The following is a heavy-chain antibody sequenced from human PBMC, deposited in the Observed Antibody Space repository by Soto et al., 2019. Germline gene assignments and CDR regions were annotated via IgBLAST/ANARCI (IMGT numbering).Heavy chain of an antibody. V-gene: IGHV1-3*01. D-gene: IGHD4-17*01. Sequence: ASVKVSCKASGYTFTSYAMHWVRQAPGQRLEWMGWINAGNGNTKYSQEFQGRVTITRDTSASTAYMELSSLRSEDTAVYYCARDRGLRKSFDYWGQGTLVTVSS. CDR3: ARDRGLRKSFDY. CDR2: INAGNGNT. J-gene: IGHJ4*02. CDR1: GYTFTSYA.